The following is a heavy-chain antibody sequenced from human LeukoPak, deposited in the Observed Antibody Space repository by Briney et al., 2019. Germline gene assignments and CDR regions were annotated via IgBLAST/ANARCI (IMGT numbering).Heavy chain of an antibody. CDR1: GGSISSGSYY. Sequence: PSQTLSLTCTVSGGSISSGSYYWSWIRQPAGKGLEWIGRIYTSGSTNYNPSLKSRVTISVDTSKNQFSLKLSSVTAADTAVYYCARVRGDGDAFDIWGQGTMVTVSS. CDR2: IYTSGST. CDR3: ARVRGDGDAFDI. J-gene: IGHJ3*02. D-gene: IGHD2-21*02. V-gene: IGHV4-61*02.